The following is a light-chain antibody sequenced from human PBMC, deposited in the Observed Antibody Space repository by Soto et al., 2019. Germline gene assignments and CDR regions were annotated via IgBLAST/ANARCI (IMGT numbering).Light chain of an antibody. CDR1: QSVRTSY. Sequence: EIVWTQSPGTLSSSLGDRATLSCRASQSVRTSYLAWYQQKPGQAPRLLVYGASSRATAIPDRFSGSGSGTDFTLTVSRLEPEDFAVYYCQQYGGSPWTFGQGTKVEIK. V-gene: IGKV3-20*01. J-gene: IGKJ1*01. CDR3: QQYGGSPWT. CDR2: GAS.